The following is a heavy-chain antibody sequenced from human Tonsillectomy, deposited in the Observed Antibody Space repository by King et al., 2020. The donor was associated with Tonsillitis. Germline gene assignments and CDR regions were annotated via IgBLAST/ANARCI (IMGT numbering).Heavy chain of an antibody. V-gene: IGHV3-48*03. CDR3: SRGGKDTAMVNFDY. CDR2: ISSIGSSI. Sequence: VQLLESGGGLVQPGGSLRLSCAASVFHFSSYEMNWVRHAPGKGLEWVSYISSIGSSISYADSVKGLFTIPSANAKNSLYLQMNSLRAEDTAVYSCSRGGKDTAMVNFDYWGQGTLVTVSS. CDR1: VFHFSSYE. D-gene: IGHD5-18*01. J-gene: IGHJ4*02.